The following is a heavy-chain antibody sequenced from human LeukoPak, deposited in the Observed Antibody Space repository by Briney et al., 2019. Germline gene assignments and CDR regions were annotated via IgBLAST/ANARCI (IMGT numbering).Heavy chain of an antibody. D-gene: IGHD2-2*01. CDR1: GLTFDIYS. CDR2: ISGSGTTK. Sequence: GGSLRLSCEASGLTFDIYSMSWVRQAPGKGLEWVSFISGSGTTKYYADSVKGRFTISRDNAKSSLYPQMISLRAEDTAVYYCARGTAYHYYNMDVWGQGTTVTVSS. CDR3: ARGTAYHYYNMDV. J-gene: IGHJ6*02. V-gene: IGHV3-48*04.